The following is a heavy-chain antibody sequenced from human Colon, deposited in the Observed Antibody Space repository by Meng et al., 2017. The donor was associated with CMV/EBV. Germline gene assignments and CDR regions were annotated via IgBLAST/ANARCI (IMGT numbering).Heavy chain of an antibody. Sequence: QVQLVQSGAEVKKPGASVKVSCKASGYTFSDYHIHWVRQAPGQGLEWMGWINSNSGATDYAQKFQGRLTMTRDTSITTVYMELSSLRSDDTAVYYCARDPSVSRVPFDYWGQGSLVTVSS. CDR2: INSNSGAT. D-gene: IGHD3-3*01. V-gene: IGHV1-2*02. J-gene: IGHJ4*02. CDR1: GYTFSDYH. CDR3: ARDPSVSRVPFDY.